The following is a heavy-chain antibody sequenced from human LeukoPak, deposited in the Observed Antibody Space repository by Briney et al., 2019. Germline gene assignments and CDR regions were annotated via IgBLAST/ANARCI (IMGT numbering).Heavy chain of an antibody. CDR1: GRSVCYNY. CDR2: LSSGGIT. Sequence: GGSLRLSCVVSGRSVCYNYMSWVRQAPGKGLEFVSVLSSGGITYYADSVKGRFTITRDNSKNTLSLEMNTLRADDAAVYYCHICGFWGQGTLVTVSS. D-gene: IGHD2-2*01. J-gene: IGHJ4*02. V-gene: IGHV3-53*01. CDR3: HICGF.